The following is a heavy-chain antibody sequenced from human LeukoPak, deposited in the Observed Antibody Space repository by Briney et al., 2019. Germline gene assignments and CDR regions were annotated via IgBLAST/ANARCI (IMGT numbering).Heavy chain of an antibody. J-gene: IGHJ4*02. CDR2: IKSKTDGGTT. D-gene: IGHD3-10*01. Sequence: GGSLRLSCAASGFTFSNAWMSWVRQAPGKGLEWVGRIKSKTDGGTTDYAAPVKGRFTISRDDSKNTLYLQMNSLKTEDTAVYYCTTSLWFGESYYFDYWSQGTLLTVSS. CDR1: GFTFSNAW. CDR3: TTSLWFGESYYFDY. V-gene: IGHV3-15*01.